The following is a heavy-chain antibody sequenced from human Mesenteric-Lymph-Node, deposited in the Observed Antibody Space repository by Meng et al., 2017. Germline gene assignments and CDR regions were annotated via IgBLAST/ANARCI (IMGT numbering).Heavy chain of an antibody. V-gene: IGHV3-23*01. CDR1: GFTFSGYG. Sequence: GESLKISCAASGFTFSGYGISWVRQAPGKGLEWVSGISGSGGTTYYADPVKGRFTISRDNAKNSLYLQMNSLRAEDTALYYCAKDIFRYDILTGYDAFDIWGQGTMVTVSS. J-gene: IGHJ3*02. CDR3: AKDIFRYDILTGYDAFDI. CDR2: ISGSGGTT. D-gene: IGHD3-9*01.